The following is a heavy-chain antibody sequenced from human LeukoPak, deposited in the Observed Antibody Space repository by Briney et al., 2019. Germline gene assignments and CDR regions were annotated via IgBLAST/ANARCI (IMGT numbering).Heavy chain of an antibody. V-gene: IGHV1-58*01. J-gene: IGHJ3*02. D-gene: IGHD4-23*01. CDR3: ARDPNYGPLTMGTHAFDI. Sequence: ASVKVSCKASGFTFTSSAVQWVRQARGQRLEWIGWIVVGSGNTNYAQKFQERVTITRDMSTSTAYMELSSLRSEDTAVYYCARDPNYGPLTMGTHAFDIWGQGTMVTVSS. CDR1: GFTFTSSA. CDR2: IVVGSGNT.